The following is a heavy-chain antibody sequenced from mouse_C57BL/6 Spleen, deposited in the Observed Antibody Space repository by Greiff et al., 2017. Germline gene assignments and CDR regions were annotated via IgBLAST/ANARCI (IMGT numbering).Heavy chain of an antibody. Sequence: VQLKESGPELVKPGASVKISCKASGYSFTDYNMNWVKQSNGKSLEWIGVINPNYGTTSYNQKFKGKATLTVDQSSSTAYMQLNRLTSEDSAVYYCARGTTVVAHYALDYWGQGTSVTVSS. V-gene: IGHV1-39*01. CDR2: INPNYGTT. J-gene: IGHJ4*01. CDR3: ARGTTVVAHYALDY. D-gene: IGHD1-1*01. CDR1: GYSFTDYN.